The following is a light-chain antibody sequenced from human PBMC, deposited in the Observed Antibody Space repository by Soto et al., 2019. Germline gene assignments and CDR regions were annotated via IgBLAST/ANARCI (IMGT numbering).Light chain of an antibody. Sequence: QSALTQPASVSGSPGQSITISCTGTSSDVGSYSLVSWYQQYPGRAPKVMIYEDSKRPSGVSNRFSGSRSGNTASLTISGLQAEDEADYYCCAYAGRGVVFGGGTKLTVL. CDR3: CAYAGRGVV. CDR2: EDS. V-gene: IGLV2-23*01. J-gene: IGLJ2*01. CDR1: SSDVGSYSL.